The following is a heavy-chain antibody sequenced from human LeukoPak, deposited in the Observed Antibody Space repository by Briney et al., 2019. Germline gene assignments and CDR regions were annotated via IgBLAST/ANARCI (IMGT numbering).Heavy chain of an antibody. CDR2: IYHSGRS. Sequence: SETLSLTCTVSGDSISNGVKYWSWIRQHPGRGLEWIGYIYHSGRSYYNPSLKSRITMSVDTSKNQFSLNLSSVTAADTAVYYCARDQVECTGGTCQSRVDFDFWGQGTLVTVSS. CDR3: ARDQVECTGGTCQSRVDFDF. V-gene: IGHV4-31*03. J-gene: IGHJ4*02. CDR1: GDSISNGVKY. D-gene: IGHD2-8*02.